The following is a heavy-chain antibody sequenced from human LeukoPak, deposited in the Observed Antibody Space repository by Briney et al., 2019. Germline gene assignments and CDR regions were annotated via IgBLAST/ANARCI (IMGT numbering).Heavy chain of an antibody. Sequence: ASVKVSCKASGYTFTSYDINWVRQATGQGLEWMGWMNPNSGNTGYAQKFQGRVTMTRNTSISTAYMELSSLRSEDTAVYYCARITSLRYFDWLPPTYYYYYMDVWGKGTTVTISS. CDR3: ARITSLRYFDWLPPTYYYYYMDV. V-gene: IGHV1-8*01. D-gene: IGHD3-9*01. J-gene: IGHJ6*03. CDR2: MNPNSGNT. CDR1: GYTFTSYD.